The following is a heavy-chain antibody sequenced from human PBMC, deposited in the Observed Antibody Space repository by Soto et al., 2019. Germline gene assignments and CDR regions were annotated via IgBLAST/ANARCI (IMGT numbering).Heavy chain of an antibody. D-gene: IGHD1-26*01. CDR1: GGTFNNYV. Sequence: SVKVSCKASGGTFNNYVVNWVRQAPGQGLEWMGGILPIFATANYAQKFQGRVTITADKSTSTAYMELNSLKTEDTAVYYCTSRYSGSYYASDYWGQGTLVTVSS. V-gene: IGHV1-69*06. CDR2: ILPIFATA. J-gene: IGHJ4*02. CDR3: TSRYSGSYYASDY.